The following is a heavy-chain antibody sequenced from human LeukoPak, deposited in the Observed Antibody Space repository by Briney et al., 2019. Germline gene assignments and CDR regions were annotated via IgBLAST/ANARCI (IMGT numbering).Heavy chain of an antibody. D-gene: IGHD5-24*01. CDR2: IYNSGNT. Sequence: TVSGGSVATYDWSSIRQPPGKGLEWIGNIYNSGNTNYNPSLKGQVSRSVDTSKHQFSLKLSSVTAADTAVYYCARETRRDGYTFFDYCDQGTLVTVSS. CDR3: ARETRRDGYTFFDY. CDR1: GGSVATYD. J-gene: IGHJ4*02. V-gene: IGHV4-59*02.